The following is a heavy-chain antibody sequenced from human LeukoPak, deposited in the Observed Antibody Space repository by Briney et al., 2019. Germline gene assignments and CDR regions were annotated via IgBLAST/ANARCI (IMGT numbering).Heavy chain of an antibody. J-gene: IGHJ4*02. CDR3: ARDQPGSSWLDY. Sequence: GGSLRLSCAASGFTSSSYGMHWVRQAPGKGLEWVAVIWYDGSNKYYADSVKGRFTISRDNSKNTLYLQMNSLRAEDTAVYYCARDQPGSSWLDYWGQGTLVTVSS. CDR2: IWYDGSNK. D-gene: IGHD6-13*01. V-gene: IGHV3-33*01. CDR1: GFTSSSYG.